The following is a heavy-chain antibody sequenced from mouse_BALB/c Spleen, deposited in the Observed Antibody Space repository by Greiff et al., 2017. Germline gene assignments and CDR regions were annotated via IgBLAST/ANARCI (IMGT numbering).Heavy chain of an antibody. V-gene: IGHV1S29*02. CDR1: GYTFTDYN. CDR2: IYPYNGGT. D-gene: IGHD6-5*01. CDR3: ARRAYDYDAMDY. Sequence: EVKLVESGPELVKPGASVKISCKASGYTFTDYNMHWVKQSHGKSLEWIGYIYPYNGGTGYNQKFKSKATLTVDNSSSTAYMELRSLTSEDSAVYYCARRAYDYDAMDYWGQGTSVTVSS. J-gene: IGHJ4*01.